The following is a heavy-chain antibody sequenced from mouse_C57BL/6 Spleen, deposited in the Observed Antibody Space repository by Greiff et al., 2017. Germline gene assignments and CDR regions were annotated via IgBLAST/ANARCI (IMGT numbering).Heavy chain of an antibody. V-gene: IGHV5-6*01. CDR1: GFTFSRYG. Sequence: EVKLVESGGDLLRPGGSLKLSCAASGFTFSRYGLSWVRQPPDKGLEWVATISSGGSYTYYPESVKGRFTISRDNAKNTLYLQMSSLKSEDTAMYYCARQPYGSSGDYWGQGTTRTVSS. CDR2: ISSGGSYT. D-gene: IGHD1-1*01. J-gene: IGHJ2*01. CDR3: ARQPYGSSGDY.